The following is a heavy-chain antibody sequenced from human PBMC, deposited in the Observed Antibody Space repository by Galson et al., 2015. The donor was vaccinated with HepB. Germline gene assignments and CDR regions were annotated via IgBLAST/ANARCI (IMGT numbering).Heavy chain of an antibody. V-gene: IGHV1-18*01. CDR2: ISAYNGNT. CDR1: GYTFTSYG. J-gene: IGHJ5*02. CDR3: ARGIDYDILLIRYDWFDP. D-gene: IGHD3-9*01. Sequence: SVKVSCKASGYTFTSYGISWVRQAPGQGLEWMGWISAYNGNTNYAQKLQGRVTMTTDTSTSTAYMELRSLRSDDTAVYYCARGIDYDILLIRYDWFDPWGQGTLVTVSS.